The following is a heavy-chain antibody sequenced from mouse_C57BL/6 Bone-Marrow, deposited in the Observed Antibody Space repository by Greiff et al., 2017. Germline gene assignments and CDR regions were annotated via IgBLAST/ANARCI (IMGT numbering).Heavy chain of an antibody. V-gene: IGHV1-69*01. Sequence: QVQLQQPGAELVMPGASVKLSCKASGYTFTSYWMHWVKQRPGQGLEWIGEIDPSDSYTNYNQKFKGKSTLTVDKSSSTAYMQLSSLTAEDSAVYDWASEGAGSYWYFDVWGTGTTVTVAS. D-gene: IGHD1-1*01. CDR3: ASEGAGSYWYFDV. CDR1: GYTFTSYW. J-gene: IGHJ1*03. CDR2: IDPSDSYT.